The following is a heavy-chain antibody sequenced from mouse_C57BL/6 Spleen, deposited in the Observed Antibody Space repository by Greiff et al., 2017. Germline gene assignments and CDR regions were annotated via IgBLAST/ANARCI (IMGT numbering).Heavy chain of an antibody. J-gene: IGHJ2*01. D-gene: IGHD2-3*01. CDR3: ARSYDGYFHVDY. Sequence: VQLKESGPELVKPGASVKIPCKASGYTFTDYNMDWVKQSHGKSLEWIGDINPNNGGTIYNQKFKGKATLTVDKSSSTAYMELRSLTSADTAVYYCARSYDGYFHVDYWGQGTTLTVSS. V-gene: IGHV1-18*01. CDR1: GYTFTDYN. CDR2: INPNNGGT.